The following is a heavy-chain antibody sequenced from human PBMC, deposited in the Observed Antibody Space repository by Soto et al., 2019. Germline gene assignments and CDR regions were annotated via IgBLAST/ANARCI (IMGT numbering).Heavy chain of an antibody. CDR2: IYSSGDT. V-gene: IGHV4-31*03. CDR3: ARDLGPPVTHGFDP. CDR1: GGSISSGGYY. D-gene: IGHD3-16*01. J-gene: IGHJ5*02. Sequence: QVQLQESGPGLVRPSQTLSLRCTVSGGSISSGGYYWSWIRHYPGKGLEWIGYIYSSGDTNYNPSLSSRVAISVDTSKNQFSLKLSSVTAAATALYYCARDLGPPVTHGFDPWGQGTLVTVSS.